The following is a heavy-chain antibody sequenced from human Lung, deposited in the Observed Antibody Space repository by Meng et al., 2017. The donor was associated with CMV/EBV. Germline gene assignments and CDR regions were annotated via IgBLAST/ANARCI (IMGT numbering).Heavy chain of an antibody. D-gene: IGHD6-13*01. Sequence: SCAASGFRFSSYVMSWVRQAPGKGLEWVSGIGPSGGSTYYADSGKGRPTISRDNSKNTLYLQMNSLRAEDTAVYYCARAGYSSSWYVFDYWGQGTLVTVSS. CDR3: ARAGYSSSWYVFDY. V-gene: IGHV3-23*01. J-gene: IGHJ4*02. CDR2: IGPSGGST. CDR1: GFRFSSYV.